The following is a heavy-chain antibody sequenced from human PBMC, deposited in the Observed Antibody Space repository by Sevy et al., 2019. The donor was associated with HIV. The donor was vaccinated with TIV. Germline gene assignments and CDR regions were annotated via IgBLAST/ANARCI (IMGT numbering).Heavy chain of an antibody. V-gene: IGHV3-23*01. CDR3: AKGGGGHYDPDEIGYYFYYYNMDV. Sequence: GGSLRLSCAVSGFSFDSYGMTWVRQAPGKGLEWVSGISGSGTRTYYADSVKGRFSISRDNSKNRLDLQMNSLRSEDTASYYFAKGGGGHYDPDEIGYYFYYYNMDVWGKGTTVTVSS. J-gene: IGHJ6*03. CDR1: GFSFDSYG. D-gene: IGHD3-22*01. CDR2: ISGSGTRT.